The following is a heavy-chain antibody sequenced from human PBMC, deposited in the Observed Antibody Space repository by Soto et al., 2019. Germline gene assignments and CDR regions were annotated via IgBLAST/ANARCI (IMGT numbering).Heavy chain of an antibody. D-gene: IGHD6-19*01. CDR3: AGGRIVVAGSIAYYGMDV. J-gene: IGHJ6*02. V-gene: IGHV1-69*01. Sequence: QVHLLLQSGAEVKKPGSSVKVSCKASGGNPSNSAISWVRQAPGQGLEWMGGIIPVFGIVSYAQKFQGSVTITADESTSTAYMELSRVSSEDTAVSCCAGGRIVVAGSIAYYGMDVWGQGTTVTVSS. CDR1: GGNPSNSA. CDR2: IIPVFGIV.